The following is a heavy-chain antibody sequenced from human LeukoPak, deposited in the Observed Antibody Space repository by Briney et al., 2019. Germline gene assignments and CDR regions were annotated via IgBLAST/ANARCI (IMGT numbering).Heavy chain of an antibody. V-gene: IGHV3-30*04. CDR1: GFTFSSYA. Sequence: GGSLRLSCAASGFTFSSYAMHWVRQAPGKGLEWVAVISYDGSNKYYADSVKGRFTISRDNSKNTLYLQTNSLRAEDTAVYYCARDGGIAVAGTGWFDPWGQGTLVTVSS. CDR2: ISYDGSNK. J-gene: IGHJ5*02. D-gene: IGHD6-19*01. CDR3: ARDGGIAVAGTGWFDP.